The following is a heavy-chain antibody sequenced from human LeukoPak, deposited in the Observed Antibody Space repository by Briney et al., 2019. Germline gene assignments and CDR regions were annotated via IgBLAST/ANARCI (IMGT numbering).Heavy chain of an antibody. Sequence: GGSLRLSCAASGFTFSRYGMHWVRQAPGKGLEWVAVIWSDGSQKYYADSVKGRFTISRDNSENTLYLQMNSLRAEDTAVYYCASDRGGSPFDYWGQGTLVTVSS. CDR3: ASDRGGSPFDY. J-gene: IGHJ4*02. D-gene: IGHD3-16*01. CDR2: IWSDGSQK. CDR1: GFTFSRYG. V-gene: IGHV3-33*01.